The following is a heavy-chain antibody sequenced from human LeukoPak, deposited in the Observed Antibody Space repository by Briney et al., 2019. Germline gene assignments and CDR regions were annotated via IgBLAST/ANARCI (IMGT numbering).Heavy chain of an antibody. CDR1: GFTFSSYG. D-gene: IGHD3-16*02. J-gene: IGHJ4*02. V-gene: IGHV3-30*03. CDR2: ISYDGSNK. Sequence: GGSLRLSCAASGFTFSSYGMHWVRQAPGKGLEWVAVISYDGSNKYYADSVKGRFTISRDNSKNTLYLQMNSLRAEDTAVYYCARVLGSSEDYVWGSYRFWGQGTLVTVSS. CDR3: ARVLGSSEDYVWGSYRF.